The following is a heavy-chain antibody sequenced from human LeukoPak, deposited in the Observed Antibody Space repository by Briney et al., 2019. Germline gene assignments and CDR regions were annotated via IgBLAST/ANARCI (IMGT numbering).Heavy chain of an antibody. CDR3: ARHSRSGYGDYESAFDI. CDR1: GGSISSSGYY. D-gene: IGHD5-12*01. J-gene: IGHJ3*02. Sequence: SETLSLTCIVSGGSISSSGYYWDWIHQPPGKGLEWIGNFYYTGSTYYNPSLKSRITISVDTSKNQFSLKLRSVTAADTAVYYCARHSRSGYGDYESAFDIWGQGTMVTVSS. V-gene: IGHV4-39*01. CDR2: FYYTGST.